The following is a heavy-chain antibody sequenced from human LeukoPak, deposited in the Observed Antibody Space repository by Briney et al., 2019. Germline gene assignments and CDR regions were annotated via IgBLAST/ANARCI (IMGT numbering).Heavy chain of an antibody. J-gene: IGHJ3*02. Sequence: ASVKVSCKASGYTFTSYYMHWVRQAPGQGLEWMGIINPSGGSTSYAQKFQGRVTMTRDTSTSTVYMELSSLRSEDTAVYYCASTTNSGYDPEAAFDIWGQGTMVTVSS. D-gene: IGHD5-12*01. CDR3: ASTTNSGYDPEAAFDI. CDR1: GYTFTSYY. CDR2: INPSGGST. V-gene: IGHV1-46*01.